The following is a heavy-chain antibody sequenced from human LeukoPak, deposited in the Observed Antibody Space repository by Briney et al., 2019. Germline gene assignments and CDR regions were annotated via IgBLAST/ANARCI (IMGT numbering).Heavy chain of an antibody. CDR1: GYTFTSYD. Sequence: ASVKVSCKASGYTFTSYDINWVRQATGQGLEWMGWMNPNSGNTGYAQKFQGRVTMTRNTSISTAYMELSSLRSEDTAVYYCARGIITPYYYYMDVWGKGTTVTASS. J-gene: IGHJ6*03. V-gene: IGHV1-8*01. D-gene: IGHD3-10*01. CDR2: MNPNSGNT. CDR3: ARGIITPYYYYMDV.